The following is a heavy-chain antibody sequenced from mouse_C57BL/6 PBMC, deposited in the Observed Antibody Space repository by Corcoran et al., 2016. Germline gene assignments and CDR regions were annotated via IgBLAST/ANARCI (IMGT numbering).Heavy chain of an antibody. CDR1: GYTFTDYY. CDR3: ARFYRGYFAY. Sequence: EVQLQQSGPELVKPGASVKISCKTSGYTFTDYYMNWVKQSHGKSLEWIGDINPNNGGTSYNQKFKGKATLTVDKSSSTAYMELRSLTSEDSAVYYCARFYRGYFAYWGQGTTLTVSS. J-gene: IGHJ2*01. V-gene: IGHV1-26*01. D-gene: IGHD1-1*01. CDR2: INPNNGGT.